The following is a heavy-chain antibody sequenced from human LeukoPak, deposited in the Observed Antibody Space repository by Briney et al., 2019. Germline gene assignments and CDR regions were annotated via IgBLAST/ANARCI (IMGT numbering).Heavy chain of an antibody. J-gene: IGHJ4*02. V-gene: IGHV3-23*01. Sequence: PGGSLRLSCAASGFTFSSYAMSWVRQAPGKGLEWVSAISGSGGSTYYADSVKGRFTISRDNSKNTLYLQMNSLRAEDTAVYYCAKERLGRGYCYGYLFDYWGQGTLVTVSS. CDR2: ISGSGGST. CDR1: GFTFSSYA. D-gene: IGHD5-18*01. CDR3: AKERLGRGYCYGYLFDY.